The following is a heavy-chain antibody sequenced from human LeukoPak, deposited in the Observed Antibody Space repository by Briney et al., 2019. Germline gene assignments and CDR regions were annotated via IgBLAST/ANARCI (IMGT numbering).Heavy chain of an antibody. Sequence: LGGSLRLSCAASGFTFRAFGMNWLRQAPGEAPECVSGIDGAGGTTYYADSVKGRFTISRDNSKSMLFLQMNSLRADDTAIYYCAKEGPHWTVSPGDWGQGTPVTVSS. CDR1: GFTFRAFG. CDR2: IDGAGGTT. CDR3: AKEGPHWTVSPGD. V-gene: IGHV3-23*01. D-gene: IGHD4-17*01. J-gene: IGHJ1*01.